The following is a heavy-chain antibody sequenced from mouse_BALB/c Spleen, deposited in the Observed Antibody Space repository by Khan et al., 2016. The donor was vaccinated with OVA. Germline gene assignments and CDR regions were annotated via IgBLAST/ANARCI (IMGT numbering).Heavy chain of an antibody. CDR2: INPKNGGT. J-gene: IGHJ4*01. V-gene: IGHV1-18*01. CDR3: AREAGRY. CDR1: GYTFPEYT. Sequence: EVQLQQSGPELVKPGASVKISCRTSGYTFPEYTVHWVKQSLGKSLDWIGVINPKNGGTAYNQKFKGKATLTVDKSSSTAYMEFRSLTSDDSAFCYCAREAGRYWGQGTSGTVAS. D-gene: IGHD3-3*01.